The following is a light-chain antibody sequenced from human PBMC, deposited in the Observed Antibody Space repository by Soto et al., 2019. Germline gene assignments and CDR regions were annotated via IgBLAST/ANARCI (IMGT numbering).Light chain of an antibody. Sequence: QSALTQPASVSGSPGQSITISCTGTSSDVGGYNYVSWYQQHPGKAPKLMIYEVSNRPSGVSNRFSGSKSGNTASQTISGVKAEDEADYYCSSYTTTDTYVFGTGTKVTVL. CDR2: EVS. V-gene: IGLV2-14*01. CDR1: SSDVGGYNY. CDR3: SSYTTTDTYV. J-gene: IGLJ1*01.